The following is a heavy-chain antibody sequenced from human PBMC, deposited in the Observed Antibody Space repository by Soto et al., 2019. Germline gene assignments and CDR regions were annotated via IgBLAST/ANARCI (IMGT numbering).Heavy chain of an antibody. V-gene: IGHV4-30-2*01. CDR2: IYHSWST. D-gene: IGHD5-12*01. CDR3: ATGAGWLRLDSRV. J-gene: IGHJ4*02. Sequence: SRTLSLTCAVSGGSISSGGYPWSWIWQPQGKGLERIGYIYHSWSTYYNPSLKSRATIPVDMSKNQFSLKLSSLTAADTAIYYCATGAGWLRLDSRVWGQGTLLTVSS. CDR1: GGSISSGGYP.